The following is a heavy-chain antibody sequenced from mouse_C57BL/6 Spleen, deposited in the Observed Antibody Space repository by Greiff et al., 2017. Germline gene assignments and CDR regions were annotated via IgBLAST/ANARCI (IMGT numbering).Heavy chain of an antibody. J-gene: IGHJ2*01. Sequence: DVKLQESGGGLVQPGGSLSLSCAASGFTFTDYYMSWVRQPPGKALEWLGFIRNKANGYTTEYSASVKGRFTISRDNSQSILYLQMNALRAEDSATYYWARSHYYSNYALYVDYWGQGTTLTVSS. D-gene: IGHD2-5*01. V-gene: IGHV7-3*01. CDR2: IRNKANGYTT. CDR3: ARSHYYSNYALYVDY. CDR1: GFTFTDYY.